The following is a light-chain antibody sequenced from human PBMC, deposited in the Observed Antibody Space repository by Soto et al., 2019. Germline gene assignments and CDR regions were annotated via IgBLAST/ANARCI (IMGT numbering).Light chain of an antibody. V-gene: IGLV1-51*01. J-gene: IGLJ3*02. CDR1: SSKIGNNY. Sequence: QSVLTQPPSVSAAPGQKVTISCSGSSSKIGNNYVSWYQQLSGTAPKLLIYDNNKRPSGIPDRFSGSKSGTSATLGITGLQTGDEADYYCGTWDSSLSAWVFGGGTKLTVL. CDR3: GTWDSSLSAWV. CDR2: DNN.